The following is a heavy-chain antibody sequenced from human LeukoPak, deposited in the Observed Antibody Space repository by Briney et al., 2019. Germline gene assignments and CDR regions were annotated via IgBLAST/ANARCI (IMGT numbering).Heavy chain of an antibody. D-gene: IGHD3-16*01. J-gene: IGHJ6*02. Sequence: GGSLRLSCAASGNYWMHWVRQAPGKGLVWDSHINSDGSWTSYADSVKGRFTISKDNAKDTVYLQMSNLRAEDTAVYFCARGGGLDVWGQGATVTVSS. CDR2: INSDGSWT. V-gene: IGHV3-74*01. CDR3: ARGGGLDV. CDR1: GNYW.